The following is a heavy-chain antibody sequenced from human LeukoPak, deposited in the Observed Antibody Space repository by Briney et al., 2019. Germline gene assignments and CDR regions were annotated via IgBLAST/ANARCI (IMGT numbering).Heavy chain of an antibody. CDR1: GYTFTSYG. V-gene: IGHV1-2*02. Sequence: ASVKVSCKASGYTFTSYGINWVRQAPGQGLEWMGWINPNSGGTNYAQKFQGRVTMTRDTSISTAYMELSRLRSDDTAVYYCARGQDSSGWLHYFDYWGQGTLVTVSS. CDR2: INPNSGGT. D-gene: IGHD6-19*01. J-gene: IGHJ4*02. CDR3: ARGQDSSGWLHYFDY.